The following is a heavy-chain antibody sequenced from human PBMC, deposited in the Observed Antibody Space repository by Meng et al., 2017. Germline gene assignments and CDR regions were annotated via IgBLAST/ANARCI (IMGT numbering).Heavy chain of an antibody. CDR1: GGSFSGYY. D-gene: IGHD2-15*01. CDR3: ARESSGGKNWFDP. Sequence: QVQLQQWGAGLLKPSETLSLPCAVYGGSFSGYYWSWIRQPPGKGLEWIGEINHSGSTNYNPSLKSRVTISVDTSKNQFSLKLSSVTAADTAVYYCARESSGGKNWFDPWGQGTLVTVPQ. J-gene: IGHJ5*02. CDR2: INHSGST. V-gene: IGHV4-34*01.